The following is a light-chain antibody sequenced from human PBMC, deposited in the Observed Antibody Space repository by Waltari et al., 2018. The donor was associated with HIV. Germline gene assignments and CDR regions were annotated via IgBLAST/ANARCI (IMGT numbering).Light chain of an antibody. Sequence: QSVLTQPPSVSGAPGQRVTISCTGTRSNIGAGYHVPWYQQLPGTAPKLLIYGNSNRPSGVPDRFSGSKSGTSASLAITGLQAEDEADYHCQSHDSSLSGYVFGTGTKVTVL. CDR1: RSNIGAGYH. V-gene: IGLV1-40*01. CDR3: QSHDSSLSGYV. CDR2: GNS. J-gene: IGLJ1*01.